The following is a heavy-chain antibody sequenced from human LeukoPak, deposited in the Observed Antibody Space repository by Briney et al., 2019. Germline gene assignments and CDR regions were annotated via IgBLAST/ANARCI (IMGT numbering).Heavy chain of an antibody. D-gene: IGHD2-21*01. CDR1: GFTFSGYW. Sequence: GGSLRLSCAASGFTFSGYWMSWVRQAPGKGLEWVANIERDGSDKYYVNSVKGRFTISRDNTKNTLYLQMNSLRAEDTAVYYCARLTYSVDSWGQGTLVTVSS. CDR3: ARLTYSVDS. CDR2: IERDGSDK. J-gene: IGHJ4*02. V-gene: IGHV3-7*03.